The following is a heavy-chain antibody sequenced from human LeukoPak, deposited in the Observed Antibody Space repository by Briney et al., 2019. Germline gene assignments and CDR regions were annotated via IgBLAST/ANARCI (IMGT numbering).Heavy chain of an antibody. CDR1: GYTFTGYY. D-gene: IGHD3-22*01. CDR3: AREFGYYDSSGYLNWFDP. CDR2: INPSGGST. V-gene: IGHV1-46*01. Sequence: ASVKVSCKASGYTFTGYYMHWVRQAPGQGLEWMGIINPSGGSTSYAQKFQGRVTMTRDMSTSTVYMELSSLRSEDTAVYYCAREFGYYDSSGYLNWFDPWGQGTLVTVSS. J-gene: IGHJ5*02.